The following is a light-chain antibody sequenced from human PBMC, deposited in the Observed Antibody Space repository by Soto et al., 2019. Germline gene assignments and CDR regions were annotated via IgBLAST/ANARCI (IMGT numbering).Light chain of an antibody. Sequence: QSVLTQPPSASGTPGQRVTISCSGSISNIGGDSVSWYQHLPGTAPKLLIHTNTLRPSGVPDRFSGSKSGTSGSLAISGLQSEDEAVYYCAAWDDSLKSPVFGGGTKVTVL. CDR3: AAWDDSLKSPV. CDR1: ISNIGGDS. J-gene: IGLJ3*02. CDR2: TNT. V-gene: IGLV1-44*01.